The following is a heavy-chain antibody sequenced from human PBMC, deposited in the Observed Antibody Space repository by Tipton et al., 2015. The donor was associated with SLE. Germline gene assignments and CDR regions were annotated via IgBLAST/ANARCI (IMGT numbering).Heavy chain of an antibody. D-gene: IGHD2-21*01. V-gene: IGHV4-4*07. CDR1: GGSITNYY. J-gene: IGHJ4*02. CDR2: VYSTGST. Sequence: TLSLTCTVSGGSITNYYWNWVRQSAGRGLEWIGRVYSTGSTNFNPSLKSRLFMSVDTSKNQFSLGLSSVTAADTAVYYCVRGIRFFDYWGQGTVVTVAS. CDR3: VRGIRFFDY.